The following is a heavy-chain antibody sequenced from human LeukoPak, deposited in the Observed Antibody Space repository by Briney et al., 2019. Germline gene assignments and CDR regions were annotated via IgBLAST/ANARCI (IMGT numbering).Heavy chain of an antibody. Sequence: ASVKVSCKASGYTFTGYYMHWVRQAPGQGLEWMGWMNPNSGNTGYAQKFQGRVTMTRNTSISTAYMELSSLRSEDTAVYYCARGGSGESSYFDYWGQGILVTVSS. D-gene: IGHD3-10*01. CDR2: MNPNSGNT. J-gene: IGHJ4*02. CDR1: GYTFTGYY. CDR3: ARGGSGESSYFDY. V-gene: IGHV1-8*02.